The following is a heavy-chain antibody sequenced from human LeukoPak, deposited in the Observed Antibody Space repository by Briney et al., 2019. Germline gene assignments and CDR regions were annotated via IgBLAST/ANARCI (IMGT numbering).Heavy chain of an antibody. J-gene: IGHJ4*02. V-gene: IGHV3-23*01. D-gene: IGHD3-9*01. CDR2: ISGSGGST. CDR1: GFTFSSYT. Sequence: PGGSLRLSCAASGFTFSSYTMNWVRQAPGQGLEWVSSISGSGGSTYYADSVKGRFTTSRDNSKNTLYLQMNSLRAEDSARYYSAKWYFVPLDFWGQGTLVTVSS. CDR3: AKWYFVPLDF.